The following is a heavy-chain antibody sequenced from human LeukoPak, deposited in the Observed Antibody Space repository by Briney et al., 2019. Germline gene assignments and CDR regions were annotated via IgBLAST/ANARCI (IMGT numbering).Heavy chain of an antibody. CDR2: INAGNGNT. CDR3: ARVGYGNYDSSGYYDAFDI. Sequence: ASVKVSCKASGYTFTSYAMHWVRQAPGQRLEWMGWINAGNGNTKYLQKFQGRVTITRDTFASTAYMELSSLRSEDTAVYYCARVGYGNYDSSGYYDAFDIWGQGTMVTVSS. D-gene: IGHD3-22*01. J-gene: IGHJ3*02. V-gene: IGHV1-3*01. CDR1: GYTFTSYA.